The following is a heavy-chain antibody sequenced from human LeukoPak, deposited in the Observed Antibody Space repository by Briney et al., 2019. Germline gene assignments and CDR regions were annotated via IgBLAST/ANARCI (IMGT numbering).Heavy chain of an antibody. CDR2: INPSDGST. V-gene: IGHV1-46*01. CDR3: TRVVVDGSGWYHFDY. D-gene: IGHD6-19*01. CDR1: GYTFTTYY. J-gene: IGHJ4*02. Sequence: ASVKVSCKASGYTFTTYYMHWVRQAPGQGLEWMAKINPSDGSTNYAQKFQGRVTMTRDTSTSTVYMELSSLRSEDTAVYYCTRVVVDGSGWYHFDYWGQGTLVTVSS.